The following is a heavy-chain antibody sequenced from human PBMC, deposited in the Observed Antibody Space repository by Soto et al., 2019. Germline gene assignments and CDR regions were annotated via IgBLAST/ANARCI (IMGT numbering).Heavy chain of an antibody. CDR3: ARHCIQGFLEWFDP. V-gene: IGHV4-39*01. CDR1: GGSISSSSYY. CDR2: IYYSGST. J-gene: IGHJ5*02. D-gene: IGHD3-3*01. Sequence: SETLSLTCTVSGGSISSSSYYWGWIRQPPGKGLEWIGSIYYSGSTYYNPSLKSRVTISVDTSKNQFSLKLSSVTAADTAVYYCARHCIQGFLEWFDPWGQGTLVTVSS.